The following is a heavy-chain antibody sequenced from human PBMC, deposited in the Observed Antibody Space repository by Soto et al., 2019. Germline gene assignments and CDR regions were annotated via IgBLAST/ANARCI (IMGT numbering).Heavy chain of an antibody. CDR2: IYYSGST. CDR1: GGSISSSSYY. CDR3: ARPLYCSGGSCYYFDY. V-gene: IGHV4-39*01. J-gene: IGHJ4*02. Sequence: SETLSLTCTVPGGSISSSSYYWGWIRQPPGRGLEWIGSIYYSGSTYYNPSLKSRVTISVDTSKNQFSLKLSSVTAADTAVYYCARPLYCSGGSCYYFDYWGQGTLVTVSS. D-gene: IGHD2-15*01.